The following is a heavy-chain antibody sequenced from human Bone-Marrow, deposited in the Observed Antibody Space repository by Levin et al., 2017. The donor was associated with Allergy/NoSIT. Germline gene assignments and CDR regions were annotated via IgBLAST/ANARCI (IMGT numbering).Heavy chain of an antibody. CDR3: AKDESRVIAAAGTFSGAFDI. CDR2: ISYDGSNK. Sequence: HAGGSLRLSCAASGFTFSSYGMHWVRQAPGKGLEWVAVISYDGSNKYYADSVKGRFTISRDNSKNTLYLQMNSLRAEDTAVYYCAKDESRVIAAAGTFSGAFDIWGQGTMVTVSS. V-gene: IGHV3-30*18. D-gene: IGHD6-13*01. CDR1: GFTFSSYG. J-gene: IGHJ3*02.